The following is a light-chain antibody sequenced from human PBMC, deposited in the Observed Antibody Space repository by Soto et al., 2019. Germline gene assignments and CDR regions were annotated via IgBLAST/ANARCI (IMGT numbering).Light chain of an antibody. Sequence: IHVTESPSSLAAAVGARGTISCRASQGIGTYLAWYQQKPGKAPKLLIYAASTLHSGVPARFSGSRSGTDFTLTISSLQPEDFATYYCQQVNSYPQTFGQGTRLEIK. CDR3: QQVNSYPQT. CDR1: QGIGTY. V-gene: IGKV1-9*01. J-gene: IGKJ5*01. CDR2: AAS.